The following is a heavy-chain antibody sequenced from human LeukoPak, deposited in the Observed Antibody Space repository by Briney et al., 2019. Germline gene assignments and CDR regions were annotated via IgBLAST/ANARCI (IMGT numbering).Heavy chain of an antibody. D-gene: IGHD3-3*01. CDR1: GFTFSSYA. J-gene: IGHJ4*02. V-gene: IGHV3-7*01. CDR3: ARDGVDPIDY. Sequence: GGSLRLSCAASGFTFSSYAMSWVRQAPGKGLEWVANIKQDGSEKYYVDSVKGRFTISRDNAKNSLYLQMNSLRAEDTAVYYCARDGVDPIDYWGQGTLVTVSS. CDR2: IKQDGSEK.